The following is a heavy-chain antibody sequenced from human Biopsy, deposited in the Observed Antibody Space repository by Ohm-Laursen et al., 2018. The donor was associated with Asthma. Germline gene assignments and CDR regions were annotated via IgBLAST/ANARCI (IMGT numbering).Heavy chain of an antibody. Sequence: SLRLSCSASGFTFSNYGMRWVRQAPGKGLEWVAVVSYDGGVAHYADSMKGRFTISRDNAKSTLYLQMNRLRTDDTAVYFCAKRRGYSDLTDFDHWGQGTLVTVSS. CDR1: GFTFSNYG. V-gene: IGHV3-30*18. J-gene: IGHJ4*02. CDR3: AKRRGYSDLTDFDH. CDR2: VSYDGGVA. D-gene: IGHD3-3*01.